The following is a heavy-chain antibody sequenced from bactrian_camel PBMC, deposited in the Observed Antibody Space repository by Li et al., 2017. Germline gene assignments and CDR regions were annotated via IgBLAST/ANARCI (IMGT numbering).Heavy chain of an antibody. CDR2: IRTGYPFTS. D-gene: IGHD4*01. CDR1: GSTISRHC. CDR3: AMSFQLPCLGSDERAYDS. V-gene: IGHV3S1*01. Sequence: HVQLVESGGGSVQAGGSLRLSCAASGSTISRHCMAWFRQGPGKERETVASIRTGYPFTSDYHASVEGRFTISQDNAKNAVYLQMDSLQPEDTAMYFCAMSFQLPCLGSDERAYDSWGQGTQVTVS. J-gene: IGHJ6*01.